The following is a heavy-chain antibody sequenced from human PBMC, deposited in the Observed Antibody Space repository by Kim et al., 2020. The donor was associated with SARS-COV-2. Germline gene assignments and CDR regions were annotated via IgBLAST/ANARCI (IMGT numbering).Heavy chain of an antibody. CDR3: ASIDSSSSGGY. Sequence: KNYADPVKGRFTISRDNSKNTLYLQMNSLRAEDTAVYYCASIDSSSSGGYWGQGTLVTVSS. V-gene: IGHV3-33*01. J-gene: IGHJ4*02. D-gene: IGHD6-6*01. CDR2: K.